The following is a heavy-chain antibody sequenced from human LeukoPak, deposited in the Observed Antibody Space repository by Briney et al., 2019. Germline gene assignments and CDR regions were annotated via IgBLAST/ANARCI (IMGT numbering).Heavy chain of an antibody. CDR3: VRDGGDRRLGAFDI. CDR2: ISWNSGSM. Sequence: PGGSLRLSCAASGFTFDDYAMHWVRQAPGKGLEWVSGISWNSGSMDYADSVKGRFTTSRDNAKNTLYLQMNSLRAEDTAVYYCVRDGGDRRLGAFDIWGQGTMVTVSS. J-gene: IGHJ3*02. D-gene: IGHD3-16*01. V-gene: IGHV3-9*01. CDR1: GFTFDDYA.